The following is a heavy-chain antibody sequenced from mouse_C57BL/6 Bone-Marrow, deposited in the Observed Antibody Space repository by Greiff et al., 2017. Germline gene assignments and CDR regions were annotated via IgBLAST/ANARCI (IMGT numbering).Heavy chain of an antibody. CDR1: GFNIKDYY. CDR3: TTFYYYGSSPYWYFDV. V-gene: IGHV14-1*01. Sequence: EVQLQQSGAELVRPGASVKLSCTASGFNIKDYYMHWVKQRPEQGLEWIGRIDPEDGDTEYAPKFQGKATMTAATSSNTAYLQLSSLTSEDTAVYYCTTFYYYGSSPYWYFDVWGTGTTVTVSS. J-gene: IGHJ1*03. CDR2: IDPEDGDT. D-gene: IGHD1-1*01.